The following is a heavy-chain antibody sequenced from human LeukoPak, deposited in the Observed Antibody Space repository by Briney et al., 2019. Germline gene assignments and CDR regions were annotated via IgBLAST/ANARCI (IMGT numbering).Heavy chain of an antibody. CDR3: AKDIAVAGLPFDAFDI. CDR2: IRYDGSNK. V-gene: IGHV3-30*02. J-gene: IGHJ3*02. Sequence: PGGSPRLSCAASGFTFSSYGMHWVRQAPGKGLEWVAFIRYDGSNKYYADSVKGRFTISRDNSKNTLYLQMNSLRAEDTAVYYCAKDIAVAGLPFDAFDIWGQGTMVTVSS. CDR1: GFTFSSYG. D-gene: IGHD6-19*01.